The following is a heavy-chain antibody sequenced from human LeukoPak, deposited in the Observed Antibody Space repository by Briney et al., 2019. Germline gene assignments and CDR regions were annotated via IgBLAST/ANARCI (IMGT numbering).Heavy chain of an antibody. CDR2: IYYSGST. V-gene: IGHV4-39*07. CDR1: GGSISSSSYY. J-gene: IGHJ4*02. CDR3: WRYCSSTSCYYFDY. D-gene: IGHD2-2*01. Sequence: SETLSLTCTVSGGSISSSSYYWGWIRQPPGKGLEWIGSIYYSGSTYYNPSLKSRVTISVDTSKSQFSLKLSSVTAADTAVYYCWRYCSSTSCYYFDYWGQGTLVTVSS.